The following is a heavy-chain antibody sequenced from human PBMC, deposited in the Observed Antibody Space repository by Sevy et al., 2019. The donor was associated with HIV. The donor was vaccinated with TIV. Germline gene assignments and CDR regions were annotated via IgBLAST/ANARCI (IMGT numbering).Heavy chain of an antibody. D-gene: IGHD3-3*01. CDR2: ISGSGGST. V-gene: IGHV3-23*01. Sequence: GGSLRLSCAASGFTFSSYAMSWVRQAPGKGLEWVSAISGSGGSTYYADSVKGRFTISRDSSKNTLYLQMNSLRAEDTAVYYCAKDPPSYDFWSGPPTGMDVWGKGTTVTVSS. CDR1: GFTFSSYA. CDR3: AKDPPSYDFWSGPPTGMDV. J-gene: IGHJ6*04.